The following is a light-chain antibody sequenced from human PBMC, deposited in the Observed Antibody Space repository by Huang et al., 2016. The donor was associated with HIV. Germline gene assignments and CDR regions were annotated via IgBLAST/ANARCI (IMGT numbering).Light chain of an antibody. J-gene: IGKJ2*01. V-gene: IGKV3-15*01. CDR1: QSVVRK. CDR3: QQYNNWPYT. Sequence: DTVMTQTPATLSVSPGARATLSCRASQSVVRKLAWFQQKPGQAPRLLIHGASTRAPGIPARFSGSGSGTEFTLTISSLQSEDFAVYYCQQYNNWPYTFGQGTKLEIK. CDR2: GAS.